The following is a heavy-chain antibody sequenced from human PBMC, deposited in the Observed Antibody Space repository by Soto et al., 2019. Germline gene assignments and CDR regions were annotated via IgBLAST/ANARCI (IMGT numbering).Heavy chain of an antibody. CDR2: ISPTSRFT. V-gene: IGHV3-11*06. D-gene: IGHD2-8*01. CDR1: GFNLSDHY. Sequence: QVQLLESGGGLVKPGGSLRISCEASGFNLSDHYMNWIRQAPGRGLEWLSYISPTSRFTVYGDSVEGRFTISRDNARNSLYLQMDSLRAEDTAVYYCARGSDDSVNSYIPFDSWGQGTLVTVS. CDR3: ARGSDDSVNSYIPFDS. J-gene: IGHJ4*02.